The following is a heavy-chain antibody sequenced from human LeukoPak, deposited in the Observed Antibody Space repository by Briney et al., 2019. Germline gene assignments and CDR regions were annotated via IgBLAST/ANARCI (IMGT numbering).Heavy chain of an antibody. Sequence: GGSLRLSCAASGFTFSSYAMTWVRQAPGKGLEWVSVISGSGGTTYYADSVKGRFTISRDNSKNTLYLQMNSLRAEDTAVYYCANRGYVTYYFDCWGQGTLVTVSS. V-gene: IGHV3-23*01. J-gene: IGHJ4*02. D-gene: IGHD5-18*01. CDR3: ANRGYVTYYFDC. CDR2: ISGSGGTT. CDR1: GFTFSSYA.